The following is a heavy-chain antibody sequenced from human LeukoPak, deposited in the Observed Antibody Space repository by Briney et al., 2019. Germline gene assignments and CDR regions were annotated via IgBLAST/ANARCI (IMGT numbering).Heavy chain of an antibody. CDR1: GGSFSGYY. CDR3: ARGDYYGSGSYYNPPDY. CDR2: INHSGST. V-gene: IGHV4-34*01. J-gene: IGHJ4*02. D-gene: IGHD3-10*01. Sequence: SETLSLTCAVYGGSFSGYYWSWIRQPPGKGLEWIGEINHSGSTNYNPSLKSRVTISVDTSKNQFSLKRSSVTAADTAVYYWARGDYYGSGSYYNPPDYWGQGSLGTVS.